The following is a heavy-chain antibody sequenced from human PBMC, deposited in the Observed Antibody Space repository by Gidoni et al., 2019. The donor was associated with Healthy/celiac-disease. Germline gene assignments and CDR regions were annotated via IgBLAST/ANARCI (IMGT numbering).Heavy chain of an antibody. CDR1: GYTFTGYY. Sequence: QVQLVRSGAELKKPGASVKVSCKESGYTFTGYYMHWVRQAPGQGLEWMGWLNTNCGGTNYEQKFQGIVTMTRDTSISTAYMELSRLRSDDKAVYYCASRYWFDPWGQGTLVTVSS. CDR2: LNTNCGGT. J-gene: IGHJ5*02. V-gene: IGHV1-2*02. CDR3: ASRYWFDP.